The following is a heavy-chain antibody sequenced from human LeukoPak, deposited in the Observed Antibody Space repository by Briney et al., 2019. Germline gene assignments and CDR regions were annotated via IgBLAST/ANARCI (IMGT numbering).Heavy chain of an antibody. Sequence: PGGSLRLSCVVSGFSISVSEFSISDSYMTWIRQTPGKGLEWLAYISGSGSDIYFADSVKGRFTISRDNAKNSLYLQMNSLRADDTAIYYCARESRSVVTRYFQHWGQGTLLTVSS. J-gene: IGHJ1*01. CDR2: ISGSGSDI. V-gene: IGHV3-11*04. CDR3: ARESRSVVTRYFQH. D-gene: IGHD4-23*01. CDR1: GFSISVSEFSISDSY.